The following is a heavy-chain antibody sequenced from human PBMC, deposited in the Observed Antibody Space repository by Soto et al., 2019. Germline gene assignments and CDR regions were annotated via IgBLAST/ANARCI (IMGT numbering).Heavy chain of an antibody. V-gene: IGHV3-74*01. CDR3: VRGVNDNWSDIRWFDP. D-gene: IGHD1-20*01. CDR1: GFTFSDYW. J-gene: IGHJ5*02. CDR2: INSDGSST. Sequence: GGSLRLSCAASGFTFSDYWMYWVRQAPGKGLVWVSRINSDGSSTRYADSVKGRFTISRDNAKNTLNLQMNSLRAEDTAVYYCVRGVNDNWSDIRWFDPWGQGTLVTVSS.